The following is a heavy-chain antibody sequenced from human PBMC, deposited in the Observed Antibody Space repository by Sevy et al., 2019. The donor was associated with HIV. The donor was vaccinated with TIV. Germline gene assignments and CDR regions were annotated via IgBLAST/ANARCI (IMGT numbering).Heavy chain of an antibody. CDR1: GGSISGYY. D-gene: IGHD3-10*01. Sequence: SETLSLTCAVSGGSISGYYWSWIRQPPGKGLEWIGYIDYTGSTNSSPSLKSRVTISVDTSKSQFSLKLNSVTAADTAFYYCARHEAGSGTYYNLIEYWGQGTLVTVSS. CDR3: ARHEAGSGTYYNLIEY. V-gene: IGHV4-59*08. CDR2: IDYTGST. J-gene: IGHJ4*02.